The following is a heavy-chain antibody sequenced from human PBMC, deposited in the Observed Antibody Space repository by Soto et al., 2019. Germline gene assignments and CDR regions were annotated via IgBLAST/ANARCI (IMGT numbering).Heavy chain of an antibody. D-gene: IGHD6-13*01. J-gene: IGHJ4*02. V-gene: IGHV3-30*18. CDR2: ISYEGSEK. CDR1: GFTFSHNG. CDR3: VKDKGAAAGFDY. Sequence: QVHLVESGGGVVQPGRSLRLSCAASGFTFSHNGMHWVRQAPGKGLEWMGVISYEGSEKYYAGSVKGRFTISRDNSKNTLYLHMDTLRAEDTAIYYCVKDKGAAAGFDYWGQGILVTVSS.